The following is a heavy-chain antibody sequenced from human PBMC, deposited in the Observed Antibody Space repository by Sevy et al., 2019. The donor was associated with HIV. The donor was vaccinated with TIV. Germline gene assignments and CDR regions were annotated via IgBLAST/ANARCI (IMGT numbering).Heavy chain of an antibody. V-gene: IGHV3-30-3*01. CDR1: GFTFSTHA. J-gene: IGHJ4*02. CDR2: ISYDGNIE. Sequence: GGSLRLSCAASGFTFSTHAMHWVRQAPGKGLEWVAIISYDGNIEYYPDSVKGRFTISRDDSKNTLYLQMNSLRSEDTALYYCARDLGYESTGYLPLFDNWGQGTLDTVSS. CDR3: ARDLGYESTGYLPLFDN. D-gene: IGHD3-22*01.